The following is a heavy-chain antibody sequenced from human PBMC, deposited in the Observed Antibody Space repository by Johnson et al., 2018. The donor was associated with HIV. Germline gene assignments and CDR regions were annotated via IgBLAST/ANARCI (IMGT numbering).Heavy chain of an antibody. V-gene: IGHV3-30*02. J-gene: IGHJ3*02. CDR1: GFTFSSYG. CDR3: AKDLNPDNWNPDAFDI. Sequence: QVQLVESGGGVVQPGGSLRLSCAASGFTFSSYGMHWVRQAPGKGLEWVAFIRYDESNTYYADSLKGRFTISRDNSKNTLYLQMNSLRAEDTAVYYCAKDLNPDNWNPDAFDIWGQGTMVTVSS. CDR2: IRYDESNT. D-gene: IGHD1-20*01.